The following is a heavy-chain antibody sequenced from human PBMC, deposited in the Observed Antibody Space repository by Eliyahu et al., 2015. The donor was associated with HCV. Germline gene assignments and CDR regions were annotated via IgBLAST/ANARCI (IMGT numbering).Heavy chain of an antibody. CDR2: IYYSGST. CDR1: GGSXSSSSYY. D-gene: IGHD3/OR15-3a*01. CDR3: ARRVNYWTGYYIDY. J-gene: IGHJ4*02. Sequence: QLQLQESGPGLVKPSETLSLTCIVSGGSXSSSSYYWAWIRQPPGKGLEWIGSIYYSGSTYYNPSLKSRVTISVDTSKNQFSLKLSSVTAADTAVYYCARRVNYWTGYYIDYWGQGTLVTVSS. V-gene: IGHV4-39*01.